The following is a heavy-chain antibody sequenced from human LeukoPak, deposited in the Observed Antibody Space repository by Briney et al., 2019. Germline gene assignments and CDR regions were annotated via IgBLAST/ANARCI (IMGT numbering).Heavy chain of an antibody. J-gene: IGHJ3*02. CDR3: ARENYDSMLRGAFDI. CDR1: GSTFSSYS. V-gene: IGHV3-21*01. CDR2: ISSSSSYI. Sequence: PGGSLRLSCAASGSTFSSYSMNWVRQAPGKGLEWVSSISSSSSYIYYADSVKGRFTISRDNAKNSLYLQMNSLRAEDTAVYYCARENYDSMLRGAFDIWGQGTMVTVSS. D-gene: IGHD3-22*01.